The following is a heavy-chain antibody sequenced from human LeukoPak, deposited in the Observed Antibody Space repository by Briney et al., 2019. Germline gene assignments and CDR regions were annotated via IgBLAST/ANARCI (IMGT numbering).Heavy chain of an antibody. V-gene: IGHV1-2*06. CDR2: INPNSGGT. CDR1: GYTFTGYY. CDR3: ARGGRWLQSGSFDY. D-gene: IGHD5-24*01. Sequence: ASVKVSYKASGYTFTGYYMHWVRQAPGHGLEWMGRINPNSGGTNYAQKFQGRVTMTRDTSISTAYMELSRLRSDDTAVYYCARGGRWLQSGSFDYWGQGTLVTVSS. J-gene: IGHJ4*02.